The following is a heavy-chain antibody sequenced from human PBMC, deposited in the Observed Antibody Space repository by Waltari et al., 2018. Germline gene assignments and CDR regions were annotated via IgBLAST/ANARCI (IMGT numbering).Heavy chain of an antibody. D-gene: IGHD3-3*01. CDR3: ARDYIYGGFFED. Sequence: VQLVESEGGLVLPGGSLRLSCADSGCTFSSYGMNWVRQAPGKGLEGVSYISGSGNTIAYGDSLKGRFTVSRDNAQNSLFLQMHSLRADDTAVYYCARDYIYGGFFEDWGQGSLVTVSS. V-gene: IGHV3-48*03. CDR1: GCTFSSYG. CDR2: ISGSGNTI. J-gene: IGHJ4*02.